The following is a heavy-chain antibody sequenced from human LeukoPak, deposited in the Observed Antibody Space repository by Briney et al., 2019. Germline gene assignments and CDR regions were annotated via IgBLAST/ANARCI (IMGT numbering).Heavy chain of an antibody. Sequence: PGGSLRLSCAASGFTFSSYAMSWVRQAPGKGLEWVSAISGSGGSTYYADSVKGRFTISRDNSKNTLYLQMNSLRAEDTAVYYCAKDYCSSTSCYRVLRYFDWLLSGAFDIWGRGTMVTVSS. D-gene: IGHD3-9*01. CDR3: AKDYCSSTSCYRVLRYFDWLLSGAFDI. CDR2: ISGSGGST. V-gene: IGHV3-23*01. CDR1: GFTFSSYA. J-gene: IGHJ3*02.